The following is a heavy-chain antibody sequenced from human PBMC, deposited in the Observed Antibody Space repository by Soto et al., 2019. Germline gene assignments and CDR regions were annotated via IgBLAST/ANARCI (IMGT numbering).Heavy chain of an antibody. CDR2: ISSSSSYI. J-gene: IGHJ4*02. Sequence: GGSLRLSCAASGFTFSSYSMNWVRQAPRKGLEWVSSISSSSSYIYYADSVKGRFTISRDNAKNSLYLQMNSLRAEDTAVYYCARVPGYCTNGVCSAVDYWGQGTLVTV. CDR3: ARVPGYCTNGVCSAVDY. CDR1: GFTFSSYS. D-gene: IGHD2-8*01. V-gene: IGHV3-21*01.